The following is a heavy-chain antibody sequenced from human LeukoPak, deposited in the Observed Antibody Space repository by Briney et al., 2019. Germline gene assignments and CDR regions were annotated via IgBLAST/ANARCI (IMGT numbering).Heavy chain of an antibody. V-gene: IGHV1-2*02. J-gene: IGHJ4*02. CDR3: ARGYSGSESY. CDR1: GYTFTAYN. Sequence: ASLRVSCKASGYTFTAYNMHWVRQAPGQGLGWMGWVNCNSGGTQYGQKIHGRVTMTRDTSITTAYMELSGLRSDDTAMYYCARGYSGSESYWGQGTALTVSS. D-gene: IGHD1-26*01. CDR2: VNCNSGGT.